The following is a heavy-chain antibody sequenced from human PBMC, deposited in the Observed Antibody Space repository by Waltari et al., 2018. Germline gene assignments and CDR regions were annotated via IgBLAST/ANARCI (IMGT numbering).Heavy chain of an antibody. CDR3: ARDGGMGSDMVQGVIGLGLG. Sequence: QVQLVQSGAEVKKPGSSVKVSCKASGGTFSSYAISWVRQAPGQGLEWMGRIIPIFGTANYAQKFQGRVTITADKSTSTAYMELSSLRSEDTAVYYCARDGGMGSDMVQGVIGLGLGWGQGTLVTVSS. CDR2: IIPIFGTA. CDR1: GGTFSSYA. D-gene: IGHD3-10*01. J-gene: IGHJ4*02. V-gene: IGHV1-69*08.